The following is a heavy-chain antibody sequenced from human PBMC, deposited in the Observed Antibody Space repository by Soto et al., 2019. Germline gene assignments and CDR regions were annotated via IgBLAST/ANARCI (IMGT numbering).Heavy chain of an antibody. CDR2: IYYSGST. CDR1: GGSISSYY. CDR3: ARAGGLGGYSSGWYGLTYYYGMDV. J-gene: IGHJ6*02. Sequence: SETLSLTCTVPGGSISSYYWSWIRQPPGKGLEWIGYIYYSGSTNYNPSLKSRVTISVDTSKNQFSLKLSSVTAADTAVYYCARAGGLGGYSSGWYGLTYYYGMDVWGQGTTVTVSS. V-gene: IGHV4-59*01. D-gene: IGHD6-19*01.